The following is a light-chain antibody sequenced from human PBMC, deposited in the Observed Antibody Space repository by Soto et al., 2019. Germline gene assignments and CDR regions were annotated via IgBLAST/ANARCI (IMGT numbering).Light chain of an antibody. J-gene: IGKJ5*01. V-gene: IGKV3-15*01. CDR1: QSVNQK. Sequence: EIVLTQSPATLSVSPGERATLSCRASQSVNQKLGWYQQKPGQAPRLLIYGASTRATGIPARFSGSGSGTEFTLTISGLQSEDFAVYYCQQYNNWPPITFGQGTRLEI. CDR2: GAS. CDR3: QQYNNWPPIT.